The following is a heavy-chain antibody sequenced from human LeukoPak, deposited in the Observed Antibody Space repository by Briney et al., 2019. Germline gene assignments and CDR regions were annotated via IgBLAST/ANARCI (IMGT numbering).Heavy chain of an antibody. CDR3: ARVSKGLDY. J-gene: IGHJ4*02. CDR2: ISSSGSTI. D-gene: IGHD4-11*01. CDR1: GFTFSSYE. V-gene: IGHV3-48*03. Sequence: PGGSLRLSCAGSGFTFSSYEMNSVRQAPGKGLEWVAYISSSGSTIYYADSVKGRFTISRDNANNSLYLQMNSLRAEDTAVYYCARVSKGLDYWGQGTLVTVSS.